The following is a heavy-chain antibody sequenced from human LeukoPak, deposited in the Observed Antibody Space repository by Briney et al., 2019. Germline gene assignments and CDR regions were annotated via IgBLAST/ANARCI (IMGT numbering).Heavy chain of an antibody. D-gene: IGHD3-10*01. J-gene: IGHJ4*02. CDR3: ARTPVGGFGESY. V-gene: IGHV3-64*01. CDR1: GFTFRSYA. Sequence: PGGSLRLSCAASGFTFRSYAMHWVRQAPGKGLEYVSAISSNGGSTYYANSVKGRFTISRDNSKNTLYLQMGSLRAEDMAVYYCARTPVGGFGESYWGQGTLVTVSS. CDR2: ISSNGGST.